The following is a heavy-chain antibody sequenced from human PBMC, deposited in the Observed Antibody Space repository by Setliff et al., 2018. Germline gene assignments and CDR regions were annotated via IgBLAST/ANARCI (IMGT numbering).Heavy chain of an antibody. D-gene: IGHD1-26*01. CDR2: IYHSGSA. J-gene: IGHJ3*01. CDR1: GGPISSGDYY. CDR3: AREVGTSTSSDAFDV. V-gene: IGHV4-30-4*08. Sequence: SETLSLTCTVSGGPISSGDYYWSWIRQPPGKGLEWIAYIYHSGSAYYNPSLKSRVTMSVDTSKNQFSLHLTSVTAADTAVYYCAREVGTSTSSDAFDVWGQGMMVTVSS.